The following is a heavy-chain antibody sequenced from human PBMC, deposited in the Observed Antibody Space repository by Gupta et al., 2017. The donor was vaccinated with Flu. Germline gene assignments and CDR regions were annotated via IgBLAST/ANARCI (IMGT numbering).Heavy chain of an antibody. J-gene: IGHJ4*02. V-gene: IGHV1-2*06. Sequence: MHWVRQAPGQGLEWMGRINPNSGGTNYAQKFQGRVTMTRDTSISTAYMELSRLRSDDTAVYYCARDIRSNSVWGQGTLVTVSS. CDR2: INPNSGGT. CDR3: ARDIRSNSV. D-gene: IGHD1-7*01.